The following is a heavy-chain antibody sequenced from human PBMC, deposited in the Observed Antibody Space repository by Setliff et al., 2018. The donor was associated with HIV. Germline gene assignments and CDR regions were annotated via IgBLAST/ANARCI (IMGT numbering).Heavy chain of an antibody. CDR2: IKNTGAT. D-gene: IGHD3-10*01. V-gene: IGHV3-15*01. CDR3: AADLPSRGGGEFDY. Sequence: GGSLRLSCAASGFTFRDAWMSWVRQAPGKGLEWIGLIKNTGATQFAAPGKDRFTISRDVSKTTVDLQMSSLKTEDTALYFCAADLPSRGGGEFDYWGQGTQVTVSS. CDR1: GFTFRDAW. J-gene: IGHJ4*02.